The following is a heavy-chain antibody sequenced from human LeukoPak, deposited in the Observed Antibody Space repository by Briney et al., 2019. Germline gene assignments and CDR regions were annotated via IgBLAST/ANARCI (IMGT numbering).Heavy chain of an antibody. CDR2: ISAYTGNT. CDR3: ARSGVGYFYDNSGYYPLDY. Sequence: ASVKVPCKASGYTFTNYGISWVRQAPGQGLEWMGWISAYTGNTNYAQNFQGRVTMTTDTSTNTAFMELRSLRSDDTAIYYCARSGVGYFYDNSGYYPLDYWGQGTLVTVSS. V-gene: IGHV1-18*01. CDR1: GYTFTNYG. J-gene: IGHJ4*02. D-gene: IGHD3-22*01.